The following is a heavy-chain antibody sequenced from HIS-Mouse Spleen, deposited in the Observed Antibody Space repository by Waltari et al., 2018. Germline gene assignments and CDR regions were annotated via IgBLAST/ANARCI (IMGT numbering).Heavy chain of an antibody. J-gene: IGHJ4*02. D-gene: IGHD5-12*01. CDR3: ARIEVATIDY. CDR1: GGSISSSSYY. V-gene: IGHV4-39*07. CDR2: IYYSGST. Sequence: HLQLQGSGPGLAKPSETLSLTCTVSGGSISSSSYYWGWIRQPPGTGLEWIGSIYYSGSTYYNPSLKSRVTISVDTSKNQFSLKLSSVTAADTAVYYCARIEVATIDYWGQGTLVTVSS.